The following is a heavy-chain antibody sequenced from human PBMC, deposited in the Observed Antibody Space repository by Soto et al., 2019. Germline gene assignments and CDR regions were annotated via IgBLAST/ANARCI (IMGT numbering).Heavy chain of an antibody. D-gene: IGHD6-6*01. V-gene: IGHV3-30*18. Sequence: QVQLVESGGGVAQPVRSLRLSCAVSGFTFRDYGMHWFRQAPGKGLECVAVWSYDGSYKYYADSVKGRFTVSRDLSGNTLVLQMTSLRLEDTAVYFCAKEMYPRTVLDSRSPWGDYWGQGTLVAVSS. CDR2: WSYDGSYK. J-gene: IGHJ4*02. CDR1: GFTFRDYG. CDR3: AKEMYPRTVLDSRSPWGDY.